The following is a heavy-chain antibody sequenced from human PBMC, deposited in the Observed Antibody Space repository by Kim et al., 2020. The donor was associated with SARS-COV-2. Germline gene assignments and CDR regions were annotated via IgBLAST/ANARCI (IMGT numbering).Heavy chain of an antibody. CDR2: IYYSGST. CDR1: GGSISSSSYY. Sequence: SETLSLTCTVSGGSISSSSYYWGWIRQPPGKGLEWIGSIYYSGSTYYNPSLKSRVTISVDTSKNQFSLKLSSVTAADTAVYYCARHFHGSGITLGHYWGQGTLVTVSS. D-gene: IGHD3-10*01. J-gene: IGHJ4*02. V-gene: IGHV4-39*01. CDR3: ARHFHGSGITLGHY.